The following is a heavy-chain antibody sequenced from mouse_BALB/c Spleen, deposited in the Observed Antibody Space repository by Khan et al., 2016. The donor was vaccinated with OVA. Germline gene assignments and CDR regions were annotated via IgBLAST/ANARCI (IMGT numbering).Heavy chain of an antibody. CDR1: GYSITSDYA. V-gene: IGHV3-2*02. J-gene: IGHJ2*01. Sequence: EVQLVESGPGLMKPSQSLSLTCTVTGYSITSDYAWNWIRQFPGNKLEWMGYISYSGNTNYNPSLKSRISITRDTSKNQFFLQLNSVTTEDTATYYCARVDGGDFDYWGQGTTLTGSS. CDR3: ARVDGGDFDY. CDR2: ISYSGNT. D-gene: IGHD2-3*01.